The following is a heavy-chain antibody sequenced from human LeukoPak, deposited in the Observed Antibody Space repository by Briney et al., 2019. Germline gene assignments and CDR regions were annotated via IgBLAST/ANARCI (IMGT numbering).Heavy chain of an antibody. J-gene: IGHJ6*03. V-gene: IGHV1-69*01. Sequence: SVKVSCKASGGTFSSYAISWVRQAPGQGLEWMGGIIPILGTANYAQKFQGRVTITADESTSTAYMELSSLRSEDTAVYYCAVKGSSSEYYYYYYMDVWGRGTRVTVSS. CDR2: IIPILGTA. D-gene: IGHD6-6*01. CDR1: GGTFSSYA. CDR3: AVKGSSSEYYYYYYMDV.